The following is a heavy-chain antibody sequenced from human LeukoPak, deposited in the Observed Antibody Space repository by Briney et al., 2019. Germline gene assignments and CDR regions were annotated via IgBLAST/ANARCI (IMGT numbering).Heavy chain of an antibody. CDR2: MYYRGSI. CDR3: ARTKWEQLPFFDY. V-gene: IGHV4-39*07. D-gene: IGHD1/OR15-1a*01. CDR1: GGSINSSSYY. J-gene: IGHJ4*02. Sequence: PSETLSLTCTVSGGSINSSSYYWGWVRQPPGKGLEWIGSMYYRGSIYYNPSLKSRVTISVDTSKNQFSLKLSSVTAADTAVYYCARTKWEQLPFFDYWGQGTLVTVSS.